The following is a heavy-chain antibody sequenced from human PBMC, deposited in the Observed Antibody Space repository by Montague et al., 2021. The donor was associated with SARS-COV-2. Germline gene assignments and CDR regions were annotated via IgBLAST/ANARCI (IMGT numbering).Heavy chain of an antibody. Sequence: TLSLTCTVSGDSITSGGYFWNWIRQHPGKGLKYIGAISYSGSTYYKPSLTSRVSISMDTSKNAFSLSLHSVTAADTAVCFCAASGRRGYSNPFHHCGRGSLVTVSS. CDR3: AASGRRGYSNPFHH. J-gene: IGHJ4*02. D-gene: IGHD4-11*01. CDR2: ISYSGST. V-gene: IGHV4-31*03. CDR1: GDSITSGGYF.